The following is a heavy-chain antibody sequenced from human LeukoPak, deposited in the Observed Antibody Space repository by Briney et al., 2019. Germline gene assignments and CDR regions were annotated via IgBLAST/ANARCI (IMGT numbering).Heavy chain of an antibody. D-gene: IGHD1-26*01. J-gene: IGHJ4*02. CDR1: GYTLTELS. CDR3: ATGVAYSGSYGGVIDY. CDR2: FDPEDGET. Sequence: ASVKVSCKVSGYTLTELSMHWVRQAPGKGLEWMGGFDPEDGETIYAQKFQGRVTMTEDTSTDAAYMELSSLRSEDTAVYYCATGVAYSGSYGGVIDYWGQGTLVTVSS. V-gene: IGHV1-24*01.